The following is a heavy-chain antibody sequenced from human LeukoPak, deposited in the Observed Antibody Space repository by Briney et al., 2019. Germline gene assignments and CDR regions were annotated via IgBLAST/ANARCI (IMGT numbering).Heavy chain of an antibody. CDR2: IYYSGST. CDR1: GGSISSSSYY. CDR3: ARAVYIAVAAMLPFPFDY. J-gene: IGHJ4*02. D-gene: IGHD6-19*01. Sequence: SETLSLTCTVSGGSISSSSYYWGWIRQPPGKGLEWIGSIYYSGSTYYNPSLKSRVTISVDTSKNQFSLKLSSVTAADTAVYYCARAVYIAVAAMLPFPFDYWGQGTLVTVSS. V-gene: IGHV4-39*07.